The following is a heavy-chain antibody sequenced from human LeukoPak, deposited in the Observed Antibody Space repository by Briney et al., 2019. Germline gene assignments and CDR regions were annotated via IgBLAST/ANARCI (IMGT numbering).Heavy chain of an antibody. CDR1: GFTFRSFA. V-gene: IGHV3-23*01. J-gene: IGHJ4*01. D-gene: IGHD3-22*01. CDR2: ISGSGGST. Sequence: GGSLRLSCADSGFTFRSFAMSWVRQAPGKGLEWVSAISGSGGSTSYADSVKGRFTISRDNSKNTLYLQMNSLRAEDTAVYYCAKDRGPNYYDSSGHDYWGQGTLVTVSS. CDR3: AKDRGPNYYDSSGHDY.